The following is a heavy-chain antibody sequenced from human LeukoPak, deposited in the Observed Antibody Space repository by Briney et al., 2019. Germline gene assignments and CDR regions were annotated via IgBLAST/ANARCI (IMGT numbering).Heavy chain of an antibody. CDR2: ITDSSTST. D-gene: IGHD6-13*01. J-gene: IGHJ4*02. CDR1: RFTFNHYV. V-gene: IGHV3-23*01. CDR3: AKGSSSSRPYYFDY. Sequence: GGSLRLSCAASRFTFNHYVMNWVRQAPGKGLEWVSAITDSSTSTYYADSVKGRFTISRHNSKNTLYLQMNSLRAEDTAVYYCAKGSSSSRPYYFDYWGQGTLVTVSS.